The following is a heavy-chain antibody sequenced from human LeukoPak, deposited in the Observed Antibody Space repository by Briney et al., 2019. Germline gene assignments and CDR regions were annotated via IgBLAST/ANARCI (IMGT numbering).Heavy chain of an antibody. CDR1: GFTFSSYS. D-gene: IGHD3-3*01. V-gene: IGHV3-48*01. CDR2: ISSSSSTI. J-gene: IGHJ4*02. CDR3: ARDLYGVVTAFDY. Sequence: PGGSLRLSCAASGFTFSSYSMNWVRQAPGKGLKWVSYISSSSSTIYYADSVKGRFTISRDNAKNSLYLQMNSLRAEDTAVYYCARDLYGVVTAFDYWGQGTLVTVSS.